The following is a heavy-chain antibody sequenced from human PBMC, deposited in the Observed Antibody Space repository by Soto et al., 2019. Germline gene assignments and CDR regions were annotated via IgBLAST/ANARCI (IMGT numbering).Heavy chain of an antibody. CDR1: GFTFRSYD. CDR3: AKRGSSAWHYFDY. J-gene: IGHJ4*02. V-gene: IGHV3-23*01. Sequence: EVQLSESGGGLVQPGGSLRLSCAASGFTFRSYDMSWVRRAPGKGLEWVSGISGSGVSTSYADSVKGRFTISRDNSKNTLYLQVTSLTAEDTAVYYCAKRGSSAWHYFDYWGQGTLVTVFS. CDR2: ISGSGVST. D-gene: IGHD6-19*01.